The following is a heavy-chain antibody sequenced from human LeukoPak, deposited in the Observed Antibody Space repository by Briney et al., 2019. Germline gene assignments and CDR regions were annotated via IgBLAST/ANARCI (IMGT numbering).Heavy chain of an antibody. V-gene: IGHV4-4*07. CDR3: ARDIDWLFLYFDL. CDR1: GGSISSYY. D-gene: IGHD3-9*01. CDR2: IYTSGST. J-gene: IGHJ2*01. Sequence: SETLSLTCTVSGGSISSYYWSWIRQPAGKGLEWIGRIYTSGSTNYHPSLKRRVTMSVDTSKNQLSLKLSAVTAADTGVYYCARDIDWLFLYFDLWGRGTLVTVPS.